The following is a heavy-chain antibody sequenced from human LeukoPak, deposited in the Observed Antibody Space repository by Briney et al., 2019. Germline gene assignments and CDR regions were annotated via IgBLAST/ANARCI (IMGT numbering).Heavy chain of an antibody. V-gene: IGHV3-21*01. CDR2: ISYNGIYT. Sequence: PGGSLRLSCAASGFSFRTYTVNWVRQAPGKGPEWVSSISYNGIYTYYADSVKGRFTIPRDNAKNSLYLQMRSLTVEDTAMYYCAKDLGDPGDAWGQGTMVTVSS. CDR1: GFSFRTYT. CDR3: AKDLGDPGDA. J-gene: IGHJ3*01. D-gene: IGHD2-21*02.